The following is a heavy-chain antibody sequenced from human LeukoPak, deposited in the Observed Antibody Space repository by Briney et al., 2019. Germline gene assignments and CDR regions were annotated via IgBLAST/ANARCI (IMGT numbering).Heavy chain of an antibody. CDR3: ARGVMYYDSSGYLFDY. CDR1: GFTFSSYG. CDR2: IWYDGSNK. Sequence: PGRSLRLSCAASGFTFSSYGMHWVRQAPGKGLGWVAIIWYDGSNKYYADSVKGRFTISRDNSKNTLYLQMNSLRAEDTAVYYCARGVMYYDSSGYLFDYWGQGILVTVSP. V-gene: IGHV3-33*01. D-gene: IGHD3-22*01. J-gene: IGHJ4*02.